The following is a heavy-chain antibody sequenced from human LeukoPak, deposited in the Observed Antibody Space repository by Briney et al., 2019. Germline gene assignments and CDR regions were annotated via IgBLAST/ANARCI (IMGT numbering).Heavy chain of an antibody. Sequence: PSETLSLTCTVSGYSISSGYYWGWIRQPPGKGLEWIGSIYYSGSTYYNPSLKSRVTISVDTSKNQFSLKLSSVTAADTAVYYCARDTKYYDILTGYHNRYYFDYWGQGTLATVSS. V-gene: IGHV4-38-2*02. D-gene: IGHD3-9*01. J-gene: IGHJ4*02. CDR2: IYYSGST. CDR3: ARDTKYYDILTGYHNRYYFDY. CDR1: GYSISSGYY.